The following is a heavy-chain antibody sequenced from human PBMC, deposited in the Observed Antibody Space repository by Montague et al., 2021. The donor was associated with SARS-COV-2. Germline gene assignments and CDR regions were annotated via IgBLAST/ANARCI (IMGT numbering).Heavy chain of an antibody. D-gene: IGHD3-9*01. V-gene: IGHV4-39*01. Sequence: SETLSLTCSVSGDSIGSSHTYWGWIRQPPGKGLEWIGCVAYSGSTYYNPSPQRRVTISVDTSKSQFSLKLNSVAAADTAVYYCARSQLYYDLLTGFSESYYFDYWGQGTLATVSS. J-gene: IGHJ4*02. CDR2: VAYSGST. CDR3: ARSQLYYDLLTGFSESYYFDY. CDR1: GDSIGSSHTY.